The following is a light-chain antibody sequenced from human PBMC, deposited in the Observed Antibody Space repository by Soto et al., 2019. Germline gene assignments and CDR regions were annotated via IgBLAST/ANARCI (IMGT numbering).Light chain of an antibody. V-gene: IGKV2-28*01. J-gene: IGKJ4*01. CDR2: LTS. CDR1: QSLLHSNGYDY. CDR3: MQGRHTPLT. Sequence: DIVMTQSPLSLPVTPGAPASISCRSNQSLLHSNGYDYLDWYLQKPGQSPQLLIYLTSNRDSGVPDRVSGSGAGREFTRKSSRGEAVDVGVYYCMQGRHTPLTFGGGTKVEIK.